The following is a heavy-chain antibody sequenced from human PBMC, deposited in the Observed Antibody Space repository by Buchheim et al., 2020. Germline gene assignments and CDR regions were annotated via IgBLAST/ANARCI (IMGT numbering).Heavy chain of an antibody. CDR1: GFIFSAHW. Sequence: EAQLVESGGGLVQPGGSLRLSCAASGFIFSAHWMNWVRQTPGKGLAWVADIHPAGNGKYYVDFVQGRFTISRDNAENSLFLEMNSLRVEDTAMYYCAREGARMGAFDIWGQGT. D-gene: IGHD1-26*01. CDR2: IHPAGNGK. V-gene: IGHV3-7*01. CDR3: AREGARMGAFDI. J-gene: IGHJ3*02.